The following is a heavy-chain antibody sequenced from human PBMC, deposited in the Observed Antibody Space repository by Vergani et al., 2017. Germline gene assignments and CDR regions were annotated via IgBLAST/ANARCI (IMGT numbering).Heavy chain of an antibody. J-gene: IGHJ2*01. V-gene: IGHV3-30*02. CDR3: AKDLWWERPYWYFDL. CDR2: IRYDGSNK. D-gene: IGHD2-21*01. Sequence: QVQLVESGGGVVQPGGSLRLSCAASGFTFSSYGMHWVRQAPGKGLEWVAFIRYDGSNKYYADSVKGRFTISRDNSKNTLYLQMNSLRAEDTAVYYCAKDLWWERPYWYFDLWGRGTLVTVSS. CDR1: GFTFSSYG.